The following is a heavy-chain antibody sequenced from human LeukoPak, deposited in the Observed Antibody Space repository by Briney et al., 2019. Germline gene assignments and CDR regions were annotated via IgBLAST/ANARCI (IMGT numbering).Heavy chain of an antibody. CDR3: ARGTVTAPDY. CDR2: IYSDYSGGST. CDR1: GFSVSSNY. D-gene: IGHD4-17*01. J-gene: IGHJ4*02. V-gene: IGHV3-53*01. Sequence: GGSLRLSCAASGFSVSSNYMTWVRQAPGKGLEWVSIIYSDYSGGSTYYADSVKGRFTISRDNSKNMLYLQMNSLGAEDTAVYSCARGTVTAPDYWGQGTLVTVSS.